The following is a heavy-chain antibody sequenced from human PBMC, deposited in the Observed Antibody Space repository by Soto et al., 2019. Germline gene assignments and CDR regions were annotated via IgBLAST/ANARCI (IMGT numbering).Heavy chain of an antibody. D-gene: IGHD4-17*01. CDR3: ARGMTTVTTFDY. V-gene: IGHV4-30-2*01. J-gene: IGHJ4*03. CDR1: GGSISSGGYS. CDR2: IYHSGST. Sequence: PSETLSLTCAVSGGSISSGGYSCNWIRQPPGKGLEWIGYIYHSGSTYYNPSLKSRVTISVDRSKNQFSLKLSSVTAADTAVYYCARGMTTVTTFDYWGQGTTVTVSS.